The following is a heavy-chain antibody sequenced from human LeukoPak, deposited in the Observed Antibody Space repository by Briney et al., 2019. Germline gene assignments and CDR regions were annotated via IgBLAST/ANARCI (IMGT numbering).Heavy chain of an antibody. CDR2: ICWDGGSS. D-gene: IGHD5-12*01. J-gene: IGHJ6*03. CDR1: AFTFDDYA. V-gene: IGHV3-43D*03. Sequence: GRSLRLSCAASAFTFDDYAMHWVRQAPGNGLEWVSLICWDGGSSYLEDSVKGRFTISRDNSKNSLYLQMNSLRAEDTALYYCAKDGYAPYYYYMYVWGKGTTVTVSS. CDR3: AKDGYAPYYYYMYV.